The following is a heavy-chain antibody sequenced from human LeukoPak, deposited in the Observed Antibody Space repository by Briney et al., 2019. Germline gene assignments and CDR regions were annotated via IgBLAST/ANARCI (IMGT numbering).Heavy chain of an antibody. J-gene: IGHJ4*02. V-gene: IGHV1-2*02. D-gene: IGHD2-2*01. Sequence: ASVKVSCEASGYIFTGYYIHWVRQAPGQGLEWMGWINPNSGGTNSAQKFQGRVTMTRDTSISTAYMELSNLRSDDTAVYYCAPTGSTRGAVTTYYFDYWGQGTLVTVSS. CDR1: GYIFTGYY. CDR2: INPNSGGT. CDR3: APTGSTRGAVTTYYFDY.